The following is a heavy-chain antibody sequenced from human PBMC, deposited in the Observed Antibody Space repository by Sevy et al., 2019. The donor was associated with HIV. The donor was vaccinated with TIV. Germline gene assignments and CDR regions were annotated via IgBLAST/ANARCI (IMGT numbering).Heavy chain of an antibody. CDR1: GFTFSSYA. J-gene: IGHJ6*02. CDR3: ARAYCTNGVCYPHYYYYYGMDV. Sequence: GGSLRLSCAASGFTFSSYAMHWVRQAPGKGLEWVAVISYDGSNKYYADSVKGRFTISRDNSKNTLYLQMNSLRAEDTAVYYCARAYCTNGVCYPHYYYYYGMDVWVQGTTVTVSS. CDR2: ISYDGSNK. V-gene: IGHV3-30-3*01. D-gene: IGHD2-8*01.